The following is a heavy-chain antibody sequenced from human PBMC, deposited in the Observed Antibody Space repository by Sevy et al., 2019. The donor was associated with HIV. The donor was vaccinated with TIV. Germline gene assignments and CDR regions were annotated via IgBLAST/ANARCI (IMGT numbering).Heavy chain of an antibody. D-gene: IGHD3-10*01. CDR1: GGSISSSSYY. CDR2: IYYSGST. J-gene: IGHJ4*02. Sequence: SETLSLTCTVSGGSISSSSYYWGWIRQPPGKGLEWIGSIYYSGSTYYNQSLKSRVTISVDTSKNQFSLKLSSVTAADTAVYYCARHLNYYGSGSPDYWGQGTLVTVSS. V-gene: IGHV4-39*01. CDR3: ARHLNYYGSGSPDY.